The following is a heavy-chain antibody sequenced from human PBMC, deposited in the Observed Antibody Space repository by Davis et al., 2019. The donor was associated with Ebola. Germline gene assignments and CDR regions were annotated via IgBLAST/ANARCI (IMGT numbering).Heavy chain of an antibody. CDR1: GFSFSDYY. CDR2: IYSGGKT. D-gene: IGHD1-26*01. V-gene: IGHV3-69-1*01. J-gene: IGHJ4*02. Sequence: GGSLRLSCVVSGFSFSDYYVNWFRQAPGQGLEWLAIIYSGGKTSYSDGVKGRFPIFRDNAKSSLYLQMNSLRAEDTAVYYCVRDWDGSGSFDYWGQGILVTVSS. CDR3: VRDWDGSGSFDY.